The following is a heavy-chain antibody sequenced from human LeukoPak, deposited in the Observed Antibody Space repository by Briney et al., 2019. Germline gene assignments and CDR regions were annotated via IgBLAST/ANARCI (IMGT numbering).Heavy chain of an antibody. D-gene: IGHD2-8*01. J-gene: IGHJ6*03. CDR1: GDSMSNYY. V-gene: IGHV4-59*01. CDR2: IYYSGIT. Sequence: SETLSLTCTVSGDSMSNYYWSWIRQPPGNGLEWIGYIYYSGITNYNPSLKTRVTISVDTSRNQFSLKLTSVTGADTALYHCARGMVNTYYYYYYMDVWGKGTSVTVSS. CDR3: ARGMVNTYYYYYYMDV.